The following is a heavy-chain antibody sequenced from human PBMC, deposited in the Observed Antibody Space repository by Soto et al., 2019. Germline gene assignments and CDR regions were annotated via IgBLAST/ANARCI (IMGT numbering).Heavy chain of an antibody. V-gene: IGHV4-61*01. J-gene: IGHJ4*02. CDR3: ARAGVYYYSSSGYYYGIMGYYFGY. D-gene: IGHD3-22*01. CDR1: GCSVSSDSNY. Sequence: ESRALTDSVSGCSVSSDSNYWNWLRQPPGKGLEWNGSIYYSGSTNYNPSLKSRVTISVDTSKNQFSLKLSSVTAADTAVYSCARAGVYYYSSSGYYYGIMGYYFGYSGQGTVFTVSS. CDR2: IYYSGST.